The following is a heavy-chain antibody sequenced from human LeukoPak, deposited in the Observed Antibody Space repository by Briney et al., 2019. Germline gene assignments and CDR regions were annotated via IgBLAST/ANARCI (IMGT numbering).Heavy chain of an antibody. CDR1: GYTFTGYY. CDR3: ARSPLRFGYSYGSNYSDY. D-gene: IGHD5-18*01. V-gene: IGHV1-2*02. Sequence: ASVKVSCKASGYTFTGYYMHWVRQAPGQGLEWMGWINPNSGGTNYAQKFQGRVTMTRDTSISTVYMELSRLRADDTAVYYCARSPLRFGYSYGSNYSDYWGQGTLVTVSS. CDR2: INPNSGGT. J-gene: IGHJ4*02.